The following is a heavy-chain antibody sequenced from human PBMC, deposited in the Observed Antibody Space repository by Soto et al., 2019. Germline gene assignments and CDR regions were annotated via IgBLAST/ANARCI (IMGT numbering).Heavy chain of an antibody. J-gene: IGHJ6*02. CDR3: ARQQQPQAGDYYYFGMNV. V-gene: IGHV3-30-3*01. CDR1: EFTFTNYA. CDR2: ISFDGSNK. D-gene: IGHD1-1*01. Sequence: QVQMVESGGGVVQPGKSLRLSCAASEFTFTNYALHWVRQAPGKGLEWVAAISFDGSNKFYADSVKGRFTISIDNSKNTLYLQMNSLTPEDTAVYCCARQQQPQAGDYYYFGMNVWGQGTTVTVSS.